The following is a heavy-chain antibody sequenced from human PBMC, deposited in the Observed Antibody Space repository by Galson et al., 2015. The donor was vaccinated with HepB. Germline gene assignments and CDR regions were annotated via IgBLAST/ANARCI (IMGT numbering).Heavy chain of an antibody. J-gene: IGHJ4*02. CDR3: ASQSYSNHGY. D-gene: IGHD4-11*01. Sequence: SLRLSCAASAFTFTKYWMSWVRQAPGKGLEWLANIKQDGSEQNYVESVRGRFTISRDNAKNSLYLQMNSLRAEDTAVYYCASQSYSNHGYWGQGTLVTVSS. V-gene: IGHV3-7*03. CDR2: IKQDGSEQ. CDR1: AFTFTKYW.